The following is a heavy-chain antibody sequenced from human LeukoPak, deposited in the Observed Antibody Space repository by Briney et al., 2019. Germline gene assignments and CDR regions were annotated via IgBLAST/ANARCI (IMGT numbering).Heavy chain of an antibody. CDR3: AKDGIGVTNMNGIWTFDY. Sequence: GGSLRLSCAASGFTFCVYGMHWVRQAPGKGLEWVAVIANDGSKKVYADSVKGRLTISRDNSENTLYLQINSLRAEDTAVYYCAKDGIGVTNMNGIWTFDYWGQGTPVTVSS. V-gene: IGHV3-30*18. CDR2: IANDGSKK. CDR1: GFTFCVYG. D-gene: IGHD6-19*01. J-gene: IGHJ4*02.